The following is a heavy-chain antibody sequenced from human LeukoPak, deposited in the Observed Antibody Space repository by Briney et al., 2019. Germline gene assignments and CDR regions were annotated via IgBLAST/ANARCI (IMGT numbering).Heavy chain of an antibody. Sequence: GGSLRLSCAASGFILSNYWMSWVRQAPGEGREWVTNIKSDGSEINYVDSVKGRFTISRDNAKNSLYLQMNSLRAEDTAVYYCARGAGLRYGSDYWGQGTLVTVFS. CDR1: GFILSNYW. CDR3: ARGAGLRYGSDY. CDR2: IKSDGSEI. V-gene: IGHV3-7*03. J-gene: IGHJ4*02. D-gene: IGHD3-9*01.